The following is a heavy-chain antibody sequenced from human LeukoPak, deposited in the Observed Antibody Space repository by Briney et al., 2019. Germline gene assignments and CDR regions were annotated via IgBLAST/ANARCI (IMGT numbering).Heavy chain of an antibody. V-gene: IGHV3-30*03. D-gene: IGHD5-18*01. CDR2: ISYDGSNK. J-gene: IGHJ4*02. CDR3: ATRGYSYGYAFDY. Sequence: PGGSLRLSCAASGFTFSNYGMHWVRQAPGKGLEWVAVISYDGSNKYYADSVKGRFTIPRDNSKNTLYLQMNSLRAEDTAVYYCATRGYSYGYAFDYWGQGTLVTVSS. CDR1: GFTFSNYG.